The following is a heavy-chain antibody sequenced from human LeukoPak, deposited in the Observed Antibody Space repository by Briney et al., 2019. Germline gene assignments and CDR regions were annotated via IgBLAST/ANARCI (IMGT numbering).Heavy chain of an antibody. D-gene: IGHD6-13*01. CDR3: ARIAAAGNRRLNY. CDR2: MNPNSGNT. V-gene: IGHV1-8*01. J-gene: IGHJ4*02. Sequence: GASVSVSYKASGYTFTSYDINWVRQAAGQGLEWMGWMNPNSGNTGYAQKFQGRIIVSRNTSISTAYMELSSLTSEDTAIYYCARIAAAGNRRLNYWGQGTLVTVAS. CDR1: GYTFTSYD.